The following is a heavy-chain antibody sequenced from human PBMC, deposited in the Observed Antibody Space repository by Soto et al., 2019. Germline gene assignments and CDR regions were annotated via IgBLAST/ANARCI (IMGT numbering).Heavy chain of an antibody. CDR1: GFTFSDYY. CDR3: ARDLLQRGVKGAFDF. V-gene: IGHV3-11*06. J-gene: IGHJ3*01. CDR2: ISSSTYT. Sequence: GGSLRLSCAASGFTFSDYYMSWIRQAPGKGLEWVSYISSSTYTNYADSVKGRFTISRDNAKNSLYLQMNSLRAEDTAVYYCARDLLQRGVKGAFDFWGQGTMVTVSS. D-gene: IGHD3-10*01.